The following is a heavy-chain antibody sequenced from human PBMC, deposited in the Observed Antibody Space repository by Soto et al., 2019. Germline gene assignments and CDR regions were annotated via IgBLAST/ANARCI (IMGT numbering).Heavy chain of an antibody. CDR3: AGDGMEYGDYGAFDY. D-gene: IGHD4-17*01. J-gene: IGHJ4*02. Sequence: QVQLVQSGAEVKKPGASVKVSCKASGYTFTSYAMHWVRQAPGQRLEWMGWINAGNGNTKYSQKFQGRVTITRDTSASTAYMELSSLRSEDTAVYYCAGDGMEYGDYGAFDYWGQGTLVTVSS. CDR2: INAGNGNT. CDR1: GYTFTSYA. V-gene: IGHV1-3*01.